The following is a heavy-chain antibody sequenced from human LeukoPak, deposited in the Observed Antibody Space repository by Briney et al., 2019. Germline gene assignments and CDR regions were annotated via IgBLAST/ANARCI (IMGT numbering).Heavy chain of an antibody. CDR1: GFTFSSYV. V-gene: IGHV3-23*01. J-gene: IGHJ4*02. D-gene: IGHD4-23*01. CDR2: ISGSADST. CDR3: AKGLGVGNSVFFDS. Sequence: GGSLRLSCAASGFTFSSYVLKWVRQAPGKGLEWVSGISGSADSTYYEDSVKGRFTISRDNSKNTLYLQMSSLRVEDSAVYYCAKGLGVGNSVFFDSWGRGSLVTVSS.